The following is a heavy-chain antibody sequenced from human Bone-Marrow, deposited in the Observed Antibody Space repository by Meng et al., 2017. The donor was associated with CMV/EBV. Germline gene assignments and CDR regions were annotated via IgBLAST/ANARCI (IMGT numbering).Heavy chain of an antibody. CDR2: ISSSSSYI. CDR1: GFTFSSYA. Sequence: GGSLRLSCAASGFTFSSYAMSWVRQAPGKGLEWVSSISSSSSYIYYADSVKGRFTISRDNAKNSLYLQMNSLRAEDTAVYYCARDRYSSGWDWGQGTLVTVSS. J-gene: IGHJ4*02. CDR3: ARDRYSSGWD. V-gene: IGHV3-21*01. D-gene: IGHD6-19*01.